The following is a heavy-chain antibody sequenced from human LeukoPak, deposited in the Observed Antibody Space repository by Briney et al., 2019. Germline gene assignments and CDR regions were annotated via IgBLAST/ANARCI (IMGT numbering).Heavy chain of an antibody. Sequence: SETLSLTCTVSGGSISSYYWSWIRQPAGKGLEWIGSIYYSGSTYYNPSLKSRVTISVDTSKNQFSLKLSSVTAADTAVYYCARDDRGYSSGWPKVGWFDPWGQGTLVTVSS. J-gene: IGHJ5*02. CDR1: GGSISSYY. CDR2: IYYSGST. V-gene: IGHV4-4*07. CDR3: ARDDRGYSSGWPKVGWFDP. D-gene: IGHD6-19*01.